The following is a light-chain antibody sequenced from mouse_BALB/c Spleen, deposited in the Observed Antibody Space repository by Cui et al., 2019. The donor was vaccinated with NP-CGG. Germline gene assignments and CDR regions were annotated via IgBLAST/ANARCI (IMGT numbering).Light chain of an antibody. J-gene: IGLJ1*01. CDR2: GTN. CDR1: TGAVTTSNY. Sequence: AVVPQASALTTSPGETVTLTCRSSTGAVTTSNYANWVQEKPDHLFTGLIGGTNNRAPGVPDRFSGSLIGDKAALTITGAQTEDEAIYFCALWYSNHWVFGGGTKLTVL. V-gene: IGLV1*01. CDR3: ALWYSNHWV.